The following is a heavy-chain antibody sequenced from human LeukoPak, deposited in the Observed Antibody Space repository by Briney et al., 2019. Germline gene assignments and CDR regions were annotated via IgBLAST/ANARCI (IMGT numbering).Heavy chain of an antibody. V-gene: IGHV3-23*01. Sequence: GGSLRLSCAASGFTFSSYAMSWVRQAPGKGVEWVSAISGSGGSTYYADSVKGRFTISKDNSKNTLYLQMNSLRAEDTAVYYCAKDRSSSGWYASFFDYWGQGTLVTVSS. J-gene: IGHJ4*02. CDR3: AKDRSSSGWYASFFDY. CDR1: GFTFSSYA. D-gene: IGHD6-19*01. CDR2: ISGSGGST.